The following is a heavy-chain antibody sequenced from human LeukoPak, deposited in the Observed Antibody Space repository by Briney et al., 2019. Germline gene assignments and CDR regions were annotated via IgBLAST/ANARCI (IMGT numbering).Heavy chain of an antibody. CDR3: AKTWFPSLYDFWSGLERNWFDP. CDR2: ISGSGGST. CDR1: RFTFSSYA. J-gene: IGHJ5*02. V-gene: IGHV3-23*01. Sequence: PGGSLRLSCAASRFTFSSYAMSWVRQAPGKGLEWVSAISGSGGSTYYADSVKGRFTISRDNSKNTLYLQMNSLRAEDTAVYYCAKTWFPSLYDFWSGLERNWFDPWGQGTLVTVSS. D-gene: IGHD3-3*01.